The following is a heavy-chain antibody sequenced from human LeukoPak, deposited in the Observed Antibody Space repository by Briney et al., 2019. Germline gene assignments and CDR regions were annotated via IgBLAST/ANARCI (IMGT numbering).Heavy chain of an antibody. V-gene: IGHV3-21*01. J-gene: IGHJ3*01. Sequence: ETLSLTCTVSGGSISSSSYYWGWIRQPPGKGLEWVSSISSSSSYIYYADSVKGRFTISRDNAKNSLYLQMNSLRAEDTAVYYCARYGNGEWLAHYAFDVWGQGTMVTVSS. CDR2: ISSSSSYI. CDR1: GGSISSSS. D-gene: IGHD6-19*01. CDR3: ARYGNGEWLAHYAFDV.